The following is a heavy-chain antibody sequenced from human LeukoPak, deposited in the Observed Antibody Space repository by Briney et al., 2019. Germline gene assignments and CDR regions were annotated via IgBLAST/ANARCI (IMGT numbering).Heavy chain of an antibody. D-gene: IGHD2-8*02. J-gene: IGHJ2*01. Sequence: GGSLRLSCAGSGFIFNSHWMTWVRQAPGMGLEWVGNIRQDGDEEFYADSVRGRFTISRDNAKNSLYLHLNSLRAEDTAIYCARVRTEWYIDLWGRGTLVTVSP. CDR2: IRQDGDEE. CDR1: GFIFNSHW. CDR3: ARVRTEWYIDL. V-gene: IGHV3-7*01.